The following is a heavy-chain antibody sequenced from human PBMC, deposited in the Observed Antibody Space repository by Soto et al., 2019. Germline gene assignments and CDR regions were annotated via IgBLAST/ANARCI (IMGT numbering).Heavy chain of an antibody. CDR1: GFSFRTYG. Sequence: PGGSLRLSCAVSGFSFRTYGFHWVRQPPGKGLQWVAVISPKGHSDSVEGRFTISRDNSKDILYLQMNNLRAEDTAVYYCARDDAFANENAFDLWGQGTKVTVSS. J-gene: IGHJ3*01. V-gene: IGHV3-33*01. CDR2: ISPK. D-gene: IGHD1-1*01. CDR3: ARDDAFANENAFDL.